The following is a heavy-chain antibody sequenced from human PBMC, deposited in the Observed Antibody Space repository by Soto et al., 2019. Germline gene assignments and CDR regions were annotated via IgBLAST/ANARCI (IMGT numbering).Heavy chain of an antibody. CDR3: ARWKLEVATLRDYYFGMDV. CDR1: RGSFSDYRHF. V-gene: IGHV4-34*01. Sequence: QVQLQQWGAGLLKPSETLSLTCAVYRGSFSDYRHFWGWIRQPPGKGLEWMGEIDHSGSTDYNPSLKSRVTISIDRSKNQFSLKVNSVTAADTAVYYGARWKLEVATLRDYYFGMDVWGQGTTVTVS. D-gene: IGHD5-12*01. J-gene: IGHJ6*02. CDR2: IDHSGST.